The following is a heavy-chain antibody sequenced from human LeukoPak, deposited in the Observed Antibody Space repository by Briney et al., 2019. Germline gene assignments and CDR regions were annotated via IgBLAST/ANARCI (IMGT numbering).Heavy chain of an antibody. Sequence: PSETLSLTCAVYGGSFSGYYWSWIRQPPGKGLEWIGEINHRGSTNYNPSLKSRVTISVDTSKNQFSLKLSSVTAADTAVYYCARERGYDSSYYMDVWGKGTTVTISS. V-gene: IGHV4-34*01. CDR1: GGSFSGYY. CDR3: ARERGYDSSYYMDV. CDR2: INHRGST. D-gene: IGHD5-12*01. J-gene: IGHJ6*03.